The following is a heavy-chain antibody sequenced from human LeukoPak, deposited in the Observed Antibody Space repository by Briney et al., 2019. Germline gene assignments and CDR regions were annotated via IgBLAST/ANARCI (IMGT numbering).Heavy chain of an antibody. D-gene: IGHD6-13*01. CDR1: GFTFSSYG. Sequence: GGTLRLSCAASGFTFSSYGMSWVRQAPGKGLEWVSAISGSGGSTYYADSVKGRFTISRDNSKNTLYLQMNSLRAEDTAVYYCAKDRIAAAGEIGNYFDYWGQGTLVTVSS. CDR2: ISGSGGST. V-gene: IGHV3-23*01. J-gene: IGHJ4*02. CDR3: AKDRIAAAGEIGNYFDY.